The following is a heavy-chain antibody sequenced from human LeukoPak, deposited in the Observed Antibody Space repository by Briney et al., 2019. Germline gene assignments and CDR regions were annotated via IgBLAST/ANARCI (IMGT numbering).Heavy chain of an antibody. Sequence: PSETLSLTCSVSGGSVSSGNYYWSCFRQPPGKGLEWIGYIYYSGSTNYNPSLKSRVTISVDTSKNQFSLKLSSVTAADTAVYYCARATQVRGVIYGVDVWGQGTTVTVSS. D-gene: IGHD3-10*01. V-gene: IGHV4-61*01. CDR1: GGSVSSGNYY. J-gene: IGHJ6*02. CDR3: ARATQVRGVIYGVDV. CDR2: IYYSGST.